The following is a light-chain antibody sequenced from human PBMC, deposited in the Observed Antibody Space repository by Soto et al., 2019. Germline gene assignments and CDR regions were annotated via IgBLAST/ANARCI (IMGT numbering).Light chain of an antibody. CDR1: QSVGRNS. CDR3: HHYAVPPHT. J-gene: IGKJ4*01. CDR2: DAS. V-gene: IGKV3-20*01. Sequence: IALTQSPGTLSLSQGVSATLSCSASQSVGRNSLAWFQHKPDQAPRLLIYDASTRATGVPDRFSGGGSGTDFTLSGTRLAPEYFGVYYCHHYAVPPHTFGGGTKVEIK.